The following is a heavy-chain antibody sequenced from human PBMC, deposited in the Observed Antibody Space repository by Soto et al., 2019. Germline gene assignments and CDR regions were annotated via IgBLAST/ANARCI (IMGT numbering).Heavy chain of an antibody. Sequence: LRLSCAASGFTFSSYAMHWVRQAPGKGLEWVAVISYDGSNKYYADSVKGRFTISRDNSKNTLYLQMNSLRAEDTAVYYCARDRDDYGGNSFDCWGQGTLVTVS. V-gene: IGHV3-30-3*01. J-gene: IGHJ4*02. CDR3: ARDRDDYGGNSFDC. CDR1: GFTFSSYA. CDR2: ISYDGSNK. D-gene: IGHD4-17*01.